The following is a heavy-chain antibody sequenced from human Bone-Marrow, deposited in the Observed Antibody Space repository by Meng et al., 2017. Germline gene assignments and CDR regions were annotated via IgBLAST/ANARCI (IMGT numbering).Heavy chain of an antibody. CDR3: ASPRGYSYEGFDAFDI. CDR2: INPNSGGT. J-gene: IGHJ3*02. CDR1: SYTFTGYC. Sequence: ASVKISCKASSYTFTGYCMIWLRQAPGQGLEWMGWINPNSGGTNYAQKFQGRVTMTRDTSISTAYMVLSRLRSDDTDVYYCASPRGYSYEGFDAFDIWGQGTTVTVSS. V-gene: IGHV1-2*02. D-gene: IGHD5-18*01.